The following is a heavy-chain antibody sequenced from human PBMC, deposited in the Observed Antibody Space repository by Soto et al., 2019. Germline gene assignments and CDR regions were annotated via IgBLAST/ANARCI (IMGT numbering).Heavy chain of an antibody. Sequence: GQSLNLSCKGSGYSFTGYWIGGGRQMPGKGLEWMGIIYPGDSDTRYSPSFKGQVTISPDKSISTAYLQWSSRKASDTAMYYCAKPAAGGKISCGMDVWGQGNKVTVP. CDR3: AKPAAGGKISCGMDV. D-gene: IGHD6-13*01. CDR1: GYSFTGYW. V-gene: IGHV5-51*01. CDR2: IYPGDSDT. J-gene: IGHJ6*02.